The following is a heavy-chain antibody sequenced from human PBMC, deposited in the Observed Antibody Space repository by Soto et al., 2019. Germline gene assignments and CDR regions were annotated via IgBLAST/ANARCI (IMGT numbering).Heavy chain of an antibody. CDR2: ISYDGTNK. J-gene: IGHJ4*02. V-gene: IGHV3-30-3*01. Sequence: QVQLVESGGGVVQPGRSLRLSCAASCFSFSISPMHWVRQAPGKGPAWVALISYDGTNKFYADSVKGRFTISRDNSKSTLYLQVDSLRPEDAAVYYCARDPKTSGGQNWAFNYFDSWGQGTLVTVSS. CDR3: ARDPKTSGGQNWAFNYFDS. CDR1: CFSFSISP. D-gene: IGHD7-27*01.